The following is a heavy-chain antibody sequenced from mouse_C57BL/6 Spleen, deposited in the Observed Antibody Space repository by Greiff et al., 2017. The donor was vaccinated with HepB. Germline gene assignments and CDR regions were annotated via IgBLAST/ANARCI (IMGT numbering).Heavy chain of an antibody. J-gene: IGHJ3*01. V-gene: IGHV1-22*01. CDR1: GYTFTDYN. CDR3: AKNYGSRGFAY. CDR2: INPNNGGT. Sequence: VQLQQSGPELVKPGASVKMSCKASGYTFTDYNMHWVKQSHGKSLEWIGYINPNNGGTSYNQKFKGKATLTVNKSSSTAYMELRSLTSEDSAVYYCAKNYGSRGFAYWGQGTLVTVSA. D-gene: IGHD1-1*01.